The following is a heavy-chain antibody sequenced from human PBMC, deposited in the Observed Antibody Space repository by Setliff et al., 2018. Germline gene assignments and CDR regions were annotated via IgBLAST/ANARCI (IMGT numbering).Heavy chain of an antibody. CDR1: GYTFTGYY. V-gene: IGHV1-2*02. CDR3: ARQPMDTIMVTFDY. J-gene: IGHJ4*02. CDR2: NNPNNGDT. D-gene: IGHD5-12*01. Sequence: ASVKVSCKASGYTFTGYYFHWVRQAPGQGLVWMGWNNPNNGDTKSAQKFQGRLTMTRDTSISTAYMELSSLRSDDTAVYYCARQPMDTIMVTFDYWGQGILVTVSS.